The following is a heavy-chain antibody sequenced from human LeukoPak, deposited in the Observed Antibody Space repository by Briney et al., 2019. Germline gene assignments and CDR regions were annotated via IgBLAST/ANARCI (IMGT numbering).Heavy chain of an antibody. CDR1: GYTFTGYY. CDR2: INPNSGGT. V-gene: IGHV1-2*02. Sequence: GASVKVSCKASGYTFTGYYMHWVRQAPGQGLEWMGWINPNSGGTNYAQKFQGRVTMTRDTSISTAYMELSRLRSDDTAVYYCAREARLPGRVAAAQPLNYWGQGTLVTVSS. J-gene: IGHJ4*02. D-gene: IGHD2-15*01. CDR3: AREARLPGRVAAAQPLNY.